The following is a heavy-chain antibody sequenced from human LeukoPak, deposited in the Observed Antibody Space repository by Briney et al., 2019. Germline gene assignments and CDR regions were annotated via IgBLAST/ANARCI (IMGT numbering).Heavy chain of an antibody. CDR1: GDSVSSSSYY. D-gene: IGHD6-6*01. CDR3: ARESIAARPNDY. Sequence: PSETLSLTCSVSGDSVSSSSYYWGWIRQPPGKGLEWIGSIYFTGSTYYNPSLKGRVTISVDTSKNHFSLKLTSVTAADTAVYFCARESIAARPNDYWGQGTLVTVSS. V-gene: IGHV4-39*07. CDR2: IYFTGST. J-gene: IGHJ4*02.